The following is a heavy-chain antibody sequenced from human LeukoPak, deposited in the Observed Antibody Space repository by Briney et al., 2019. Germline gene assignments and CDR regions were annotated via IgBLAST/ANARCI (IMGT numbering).Heavy chain of an antibody. CDR1: GFTVSSNY. V-gene: IGHV3-53*01. J-gene: IGHJ4*02. Sequence: GGSLRLSCAASGFTVSSNYMSWVRQAPGKGLEWVSVIYIGGSTYYADSVKGRFTISRDISKNTLYLQMNSLGAEDTAMYYCARLGFVVPAVIFDYWGQGTLVTVSS. D-gene: IGHD2-2*02. CDR2: IYIGGST. CDR3: ARLGFVVPAVIFDY.